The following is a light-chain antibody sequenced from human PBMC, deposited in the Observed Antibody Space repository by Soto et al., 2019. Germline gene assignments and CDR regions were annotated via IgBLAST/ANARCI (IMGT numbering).Light chain of an antibody. CDR3: VTWDDSLKTLV. CDR1: SSNFGRKT. Sequence: QSVLTQPPSASGPPGQRVTISCSGSSSNFGRKTVNWYQHLPGTTPKLVIYSNDQRPSGVPDRFSGSKSGTSASLAISGLQSEDEADYYGVTWDDSLKTLVFGGGTKLTVL. CDR2: SND. J-gene: IGLJ2*01. V-gene: IGLV1-44*01.